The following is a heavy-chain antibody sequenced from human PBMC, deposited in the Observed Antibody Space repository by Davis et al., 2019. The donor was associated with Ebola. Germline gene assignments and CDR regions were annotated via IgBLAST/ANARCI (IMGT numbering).Heavy chain of an antibody. CDR2: ISGSGGST. CDR3: AKDLNSGYDFNGIPDY. D-gene: IGHD5-12*01. V-gene: IGHV3-23*01. J-gene: IGHJ4*02. CDR1: GFTFSSYW. Sequence: GESLKISCAASGFTFSSYWMSWVRQAPGKGLEWVSAISGSGGSTYYADSVKGRFTISRDNSKNTLYLQMNSLRAEDTAVYYCAKDLNSGYDFNGIPDYWGQGTLVTVSS.